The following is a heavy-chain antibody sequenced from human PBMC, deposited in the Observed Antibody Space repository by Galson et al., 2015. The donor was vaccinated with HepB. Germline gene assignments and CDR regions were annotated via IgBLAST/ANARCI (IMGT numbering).Heavy chain of an antibody. J-gene: IGHJ3*02. Sequence: SLRLSGAASGFTFRDYYMSWIRQAPGKGLEWVSYISSSSTYTNYADSVKGRFTISRDNAKNSLYLQMNSRRAEDTAVYYSARGSYADPLDNWGQGTRAT. V-gene: IGHV3-11*06. D-gene: IGHD3-16*01. CDR1: GFTFRDYY. CDR3: ARGSYADPLDN. CDR2: ISSSSTYT.